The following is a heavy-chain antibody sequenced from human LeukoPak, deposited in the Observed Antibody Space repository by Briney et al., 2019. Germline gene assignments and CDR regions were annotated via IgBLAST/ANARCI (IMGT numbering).Heavy chain of an antibody. D-gene: IGHD5-18*01. CDR2: IYYSGST. CDR1: GGSISSYY. CDR3: AKVGSGYSYGSFDY. Sequence: PSETLSLTCTVSGGSISSYYWSWIRQPPGKGLEWIGYIYYSGSTNYNPSLKSRATISVDTSKNQFSLKLRSVTAADTAVYYCAKVGSGYSYGSFDYWGQGTLVTVSS. J-gene: IGHJ4*02. V-gene: IGHV4-59*01.